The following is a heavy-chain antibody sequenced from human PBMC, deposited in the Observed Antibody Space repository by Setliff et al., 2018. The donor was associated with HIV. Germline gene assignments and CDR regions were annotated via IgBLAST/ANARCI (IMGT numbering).Heavy chain of an antibody. V-gene: IGHV4-4*02. D-gene: IGHD3-22*01. CDR1: GGSISSNW. CDR3: GGNGYYSIDY. CDR2: IYHSGST. Sequence: PSETLSLTCAVSGGSISSNWWSWVRQSPGKGLEWIGEIYHSGSTHYNPSLQSRVTIPVDKSKSQFSLKLNSVTAADPAVYYCGGNGYYSIDYWGQGTLVTVSS. J-gene: IGHJ4*02.